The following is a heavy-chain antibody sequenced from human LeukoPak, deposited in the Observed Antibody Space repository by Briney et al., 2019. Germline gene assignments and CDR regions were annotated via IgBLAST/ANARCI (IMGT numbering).Heavy chain of an antibody. D-gene: IGHD2-2*01. CDR3: AREPPLGYCSSTSCFDP. J-gene: IGHJ5*02. CDR1: GGTFSSYA. Sequence: SVKVSCKPSGGTFSSYAISWVRQAPGQGLEWMGGIIPIFGTANYAQKFQGRVTITADESTSTAYMELSSLRSEDTAVYYCAREPPLGYCSSTSCFDPWGQGTLATVSS. V-gene: IGHV1-69*13. CDR2: IIPIFGTA.